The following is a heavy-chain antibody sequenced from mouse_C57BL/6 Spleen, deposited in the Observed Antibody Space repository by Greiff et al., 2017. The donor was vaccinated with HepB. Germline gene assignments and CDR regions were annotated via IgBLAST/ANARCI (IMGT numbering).Heavy chain of an antibody. CDR2: IDPEDGET. J-gene: IGHJ3*01. CDR1: GFNIKDYY. V-gene: IGHV14-2*01. D-gene: IGHD3-2*02. CDR3: ARGTAQATAY. Sequence: VQLKQSGAELVKPGASVKLSCTASGFNIKDYYMHWVKQRTEQGLEWIGRIDPEDGETKYAPTFQGKATITADTSANTAYLQLSSRTSEDTAVYYCARGTAQATAYWGQGTLVTVSA.